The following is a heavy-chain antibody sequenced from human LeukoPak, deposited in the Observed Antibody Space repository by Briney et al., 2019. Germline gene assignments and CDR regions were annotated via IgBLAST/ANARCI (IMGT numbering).Heavy chain of an antibody. J-gene: IGHJ5*02. CDR2: MYYSGNT. V-gene: IGHV4-39*07. Sequence: SETLSLTCTVSGASISSSGSYWRWIRQPPGKGLEWIGSMYYSGNTYNPSLKSRVTISVDTSKTQFSLNLTSVNAADTAMYYCARVMAARREDLNWFDTWGQGTLVTVSS. CDR3: ARVMAARREDLNWFDT. CDR1: GASISSSGSY. D-gene: IGHD6-6*01.